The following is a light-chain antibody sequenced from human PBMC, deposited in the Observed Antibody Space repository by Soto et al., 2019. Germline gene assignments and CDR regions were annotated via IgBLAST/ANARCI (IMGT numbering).Light chain of an antibody. J-gene: IGKJ2*01. V-gene: IGKV1-13*02. Sequence: AIQLTQSPSSLSASVGARVTITCRASQGISSALAWYQQKPGKAPDLLIYDASSLESWVPSRFSGSGSGTDFTLTIRSLQPEDFASYYCQQFNSYPNTFGQGTKLAIK. CDR1: QGISSA. CDR2: DAS. CDR3: QQFNSYPNT.